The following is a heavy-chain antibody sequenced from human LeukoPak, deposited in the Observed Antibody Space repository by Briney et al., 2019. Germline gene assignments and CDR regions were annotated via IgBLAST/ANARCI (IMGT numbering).Heavy chain of an antibody. D-gene: IGHD3-9*01. CDR1: GGSFSGYY. V-gene: IGHV4-34*01. CDR3: ARDLTASTSHAFDI. Sequence: SETLSLTCAVYGGSFSGYYWSWIRQPPGKGLEWIGEINHSGSTNYNPSLKSRVTISVDTSKNQFSLKLSSVTAADTAVYYCARDLTASTSHAFDIWGQGTMVTVSS. J-gene: IGHJ3*02. CDR2: INHSGST.